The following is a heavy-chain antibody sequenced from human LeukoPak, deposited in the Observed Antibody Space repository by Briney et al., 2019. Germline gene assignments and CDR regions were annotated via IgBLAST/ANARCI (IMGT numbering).Heavy chain of an antibody. Sequence: PGGSLRLSCAASGFSFSSYWMNWVRQAPGKGLEWVAVISYDGSNKYYADSVKGRFTISRDNSKNTLYLQMNSLRAEDTAVYYCARAPWSGSYLFSAKGGKLRGNTLSLDYWGQGTLVTVSS. J-gene: IGHJ4*02. CDR2: ISYDGSNK. CDR1: GFSFSSYW. D-gene: IGHD1-26*01. CDR3: ARAPWSGSYLFSAKGGKLRGNTLSLDY. V-gene: IGHV3-30-3*01.